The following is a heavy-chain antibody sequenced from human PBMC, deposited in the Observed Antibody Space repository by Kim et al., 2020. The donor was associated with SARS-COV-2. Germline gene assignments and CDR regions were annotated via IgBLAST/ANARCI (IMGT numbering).Heavy chain of an antibody. V-gene: IGHV3-21*01. CDR3: ARGLSSGLRGPIDY. J-gene: IGHJ4*02. D-gene: IGHD6-19*01. Sequence: ADSLKGRFTISRDNAKNSLYLQMNSLRAEDTAVYYCARGLSSGLRGPIDYWGQGTLVTVSS.